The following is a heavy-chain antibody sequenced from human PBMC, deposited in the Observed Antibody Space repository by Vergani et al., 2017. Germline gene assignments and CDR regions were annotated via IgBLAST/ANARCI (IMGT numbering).Heavy chain of an antibody. CDR3: ARGLYYYDSSGSIKNYYYGMDV. V-gene: IGHV1-69*18. J-gene: IGHJ6*02. Sequence: QVQLVQSGAEVKKPGSSVKVSCKASGGTFSSYAISWVRQAPGQGLEWMGRIIPIFGTANHAQKFQGRVTITADESTSTAYMELSSLRSEDTAVYYCARGLYYYDSSGSIKNYYYGMDVWGQGTTVTVSS. CDR1: GGTFSSYA. D-gene: IGHD3-22*01. CDR2: IIPIFGTA.